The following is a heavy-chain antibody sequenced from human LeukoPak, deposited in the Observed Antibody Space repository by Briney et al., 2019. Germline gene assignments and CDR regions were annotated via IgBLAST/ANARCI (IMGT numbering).Heavy chain of an antibody. D-gene: IGHD6-13*01. V-gene: IGHV3-21*01. J-gene: IGHJ3*02. CDR1: GFTFSSYS. CDR3: AGIAAAGDAFDI. CDR2: ISSSSSYI. Sequence: GGSLRLSCAASGFTFSSYSVNWVRQAPGKGLEWVSSISSSSSYIYYADSVKGRFTISRDNAKNSLYLQMNSLRAEDTAVYYCAGIAAAGDAFDIWGQGTMVTVSS.